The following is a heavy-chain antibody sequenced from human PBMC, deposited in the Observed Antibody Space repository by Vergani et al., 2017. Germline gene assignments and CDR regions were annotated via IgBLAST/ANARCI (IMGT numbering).Heavy chain of an antibody. CDR2: IYYSGST. V-gene: IGHV4-31*03. J-gene: IGHJ3*02. CDR3: ARDRVGAFLGAFDI. D-gene: IGHD1-26*01. Sequence: KESGPALVKPSQTLSLTCTVSGGSISSGGYYWSWIRQHPGKGLEWIGYIYYSGSTYYNPSLKSRVTISVDTSKNQFSLKLSSVTAADTAVYYCARDRVGAFLGAFDIWGQGTMVTVSS. CDR1: GGSISSGGYY.